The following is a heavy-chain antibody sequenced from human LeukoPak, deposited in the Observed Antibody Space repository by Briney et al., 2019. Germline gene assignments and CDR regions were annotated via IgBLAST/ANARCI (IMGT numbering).Heavy chain of an antibody. D-gene: IGHD6-13*01. CDR2: ISGSGRTI. CDR1: GFTFSSYN. CDR3: ARVGSSWYLGYFDL. V-gene: IGHV3-11*01. J-gene: IGHJ2*01. Sequence: PGGPLSLSCAASGFTFSSYNMSWIRQAPGKGLEWVSYISGSGRTIYYADSGKGRFTFSRANAKNSLYLQMNGLRAEATAVYYCARVGSSWYLGYFDLWGRGTLVTVSS.